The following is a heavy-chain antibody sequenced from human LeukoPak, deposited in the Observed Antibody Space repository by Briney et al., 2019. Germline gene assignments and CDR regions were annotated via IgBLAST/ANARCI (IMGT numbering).Heavy chain of an antibody. CDR1: GGSISSYY. J-gene: IGHJ4*02. CDR3: ASSYYDSSGPNY. CDR2: IYYSGST. V-gene: IGHV4-59*01. D-gene: IGHD3-22*01. Sequence: PETLSLTCTVSGGSISSYYWSWIRQPPGKGLEWIGHIYYSGSTNYNPSLKSRVTISVDTSKNQFSLKLSSVTAADTAVYYCASSYYDSSGPNYWGQGTLVTVSS.